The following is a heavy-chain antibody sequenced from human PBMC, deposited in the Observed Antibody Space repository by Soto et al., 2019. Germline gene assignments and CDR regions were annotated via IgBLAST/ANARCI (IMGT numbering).Heavy chain of an antibody. V-gene: IGHV3-15*01. D-gene: IGHD3-9*01. CDR3: ARFTTYHDFLTGYTGGGVIDY. CDR1: GVPFINAW. CDR2: IKSKVDGETT. Sequence: GGSLRLSCTASGVPFINAWMNWVRQATGKGLEWVGLIKSKVDGETTDLASPVKDRFSVSRDDSKNTAYLQMTNMDPVDTATYYCARFTTYHDFLTGYTGGGVIDYWGQGTLVTVSS. J-gene: IGHJ4*02.